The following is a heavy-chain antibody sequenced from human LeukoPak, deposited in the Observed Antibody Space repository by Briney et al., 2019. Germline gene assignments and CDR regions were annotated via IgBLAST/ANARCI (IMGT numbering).Heavy chain of an antibody. D-gene: IGHD6-13*01. Sequence: SETLSLTCAVSGYSFSIGYYWGWIRQPPGKGLEWIGTIYHSGNTYYNPSLKSRVSISVDTSKNQFSLKLTSVTAADTAVYYCASRQQLVTSYYFDYWGQGTLVTVSS. J-gene: IGHJ4*02. CDR3: ASRQQLVTSYYFDY. V-gene: IGHV4-38-2*01. CDR1: GYSFSIGYY. CDR2: IYHSGNT.